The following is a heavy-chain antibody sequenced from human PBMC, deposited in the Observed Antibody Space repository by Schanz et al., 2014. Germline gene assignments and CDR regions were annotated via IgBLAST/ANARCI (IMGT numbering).Heavy chain of an antibody. CDR2: IGVDGTTT. Sequence: QVQLVESGGGVVQPGRSLRLSCAASGFTFSSYALHWVRQAPGKGLEWVSVIGVDGTTTYYADSVRGRFTISRDNSKNTLYLQMNSLRAEDTAVYYCANNWNLDYWGQGTLVTVSS. CDR3: ANNWNLDY. D-gene: IGHD1-20*01. J-gene: IGHJ4*02. CDR1: GFTFSSYA. V-gene: IGHV3-NL1*01.